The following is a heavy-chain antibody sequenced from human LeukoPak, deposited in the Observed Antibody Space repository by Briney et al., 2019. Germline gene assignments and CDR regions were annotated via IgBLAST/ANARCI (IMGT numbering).Heavy chain of an antibody. Sequence: SETLSLTCTVSGGSIRNYYWTWIRQAPGKGLEWIGYIYYTGSTNYNPSLKSLVTISLDTPKNQFSLKMSSVTAADTATYYCARGVVAATGYDYWGQGTLVTVSS. J-gene: IGHJ4*02. V-gene: IGHV4-59*01. D-gene: IGHD2-15*01. CDR3: ARGVVAATGYDY. CDR2: IYYTGST. CDR1: GGSIRNYY.